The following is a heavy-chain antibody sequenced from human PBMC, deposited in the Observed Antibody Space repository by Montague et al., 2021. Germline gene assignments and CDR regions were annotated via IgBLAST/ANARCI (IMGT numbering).Heavy chain of an antibody. CDR3: ATEGKLPGPDFDH. J-gene: IGHJ4*02. CDR1: GFSFSDYY. CDR2: SRDKANSYTT. D-gene: IGHD1-7*01. Sequence: SLRLSCAASGFSFSDYYVDWVRQAPGKGLKWVGHSRDKANSYTTDYAASVKGRFTISRDESKNSLYLQMNSLKTDDTAVYYCATEGKLPGPDFDHWGQGTLVTVSS. V-gene: IGHV3-72*01.